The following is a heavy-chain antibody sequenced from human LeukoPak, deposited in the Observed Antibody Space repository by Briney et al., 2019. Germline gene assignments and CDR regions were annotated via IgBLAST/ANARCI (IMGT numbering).Heavy chain of an antibody. J-gene: IGHJ4*02. Sequence: PGGSLRLSCAASGFTFSGYAMNWVRQAPGKGLVWVSRIKSDGSSTNYADSVKGRFTISRDNAKNTLYLQMNSLRVEDTAVYYCASELTAGYWGQGTLVTVSS. V-gene: IGHV3-74*01. CDR3: ASELTAGY. CDR1: GFTFSGYA. CDR2: IKSDGSST. D-gene: IGHD6-13*01.